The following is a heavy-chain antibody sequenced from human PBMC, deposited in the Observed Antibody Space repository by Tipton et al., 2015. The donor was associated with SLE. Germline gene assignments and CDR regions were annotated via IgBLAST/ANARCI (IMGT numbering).Heavy chain of an antibody. CDR3: AKTLAGATPGRYQSYWYFDL. Sequence: TLSLTCTVSGGAISSGGYYWSWIRQPAGEGLEGVGRIYTSGKTVNNPSPKSRLTISMDLSNNQFSVNLCSVTASDTAVYYCAKTLAGATPGRYQSYWYFDLWGRGLRVIVSS. J-gene: IGHJ2*01. D-gene: IGHD1-1*01. V-gene: IGHV4-61*02. CDR2: IYTSGKT. CDR1: GGAISSGGYY.